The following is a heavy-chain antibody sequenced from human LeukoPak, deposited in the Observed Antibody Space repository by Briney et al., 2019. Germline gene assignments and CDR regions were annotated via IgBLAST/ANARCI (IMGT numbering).Heavy chain of an antibody. D-gene: IGHD5-24*01. CDR3: AREKEEMATILN. CDR1: GFTFSSYG. CDR2: IRYDGGNK. J-gene: IGHJ4*02. Sequence: GGSLRLSCAASGFTFSSYGMHWVRQAPGKGLEWVAFIRYDGGNKYYADSVRGRFTISRDNSKNTLYLQMNSLRAEDTAVYYCAREKEEMATILNWGQGTLVTVSS. V-gene: IGHV3-30*02.